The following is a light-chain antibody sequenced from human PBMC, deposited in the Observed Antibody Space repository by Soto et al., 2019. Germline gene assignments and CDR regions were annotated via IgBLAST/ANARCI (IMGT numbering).Light chain of an antibody. CDR1: SSDVGGYKY. Sequence: QSVLTQPASVSGSPGQSITISCTGTSSDVGGYKYVSWYQQHPGKVPKLMIYEVSNRPSGVSNRFSGSKSGNTASLTISGLQAEDEADYYCNSYTSSSTVVFGGGTKVTVL. CDR3: NSYTSSSTVV. CDR2: EVS. V-gene: IGLV2-14*01. J-gene: IGLJ2*01.